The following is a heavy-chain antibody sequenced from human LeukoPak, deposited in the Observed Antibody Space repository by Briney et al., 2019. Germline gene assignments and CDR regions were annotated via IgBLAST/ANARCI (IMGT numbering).Heavy chain of an antibody. CDR2: VNPSGGST. J-gene: IGHJ4*02. Sequence: ASVKVSCKASGYTFTSYYIHWVRQAPGQGLEWMGIVNPSGGSTSYAQKFQGRVTMTRDMSTSTVYMELSRLRSDDTAVYYCARDRRVRGVTDLDYWGQGTLVTVSS. CDR3: ARDRRVRGVTDLDY. CDR1: GYTFTSYY. D-gene: IGHD3-10*01. V-gene: IGHV1-46*01.